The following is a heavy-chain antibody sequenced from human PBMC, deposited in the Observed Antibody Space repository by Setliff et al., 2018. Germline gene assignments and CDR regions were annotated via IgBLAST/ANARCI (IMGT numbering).Heavy chain of an antibody. CDR1: GFTFSSYG. D-gene: IGHD1-26*01. CDR3: ARSLVGATTGIDY. J-gene: IGHJ4*02. CDR2: IRYDGSNK. V-gene: IGHV3-30*02. Sequence: GGSLRLSCAASGFTFSSYGMHWVRQAPGKGLEWVAFIRYDGSNKYYADSVKGRFTISRDNSKNTLYLQMNSLRAEDTAVYYCARSLVGATTGIDYWGQGTLVTVSS.